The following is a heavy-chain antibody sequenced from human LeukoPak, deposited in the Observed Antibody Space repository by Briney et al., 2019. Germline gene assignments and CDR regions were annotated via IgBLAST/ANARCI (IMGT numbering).Heavy chain of an antibody. CDR1: GFTFSSYA. J-gene: IGHJ5*01. V-gene: IGHV3-23*01. CDR3: ARISPQAENWFDS. Sequence: HGGSLRLSCAASGFTFSSYAMSWVRQAPGKGLEWVSAISGSGGSTYYADSVKGRFTISRDNSKNTLYLQMNSLRAEDTAVYYCARISPQAENWFDSWGQGTLVTVSS. D-gene: IGHD2/OR15-2a*01. CDR2: ISGSGGST.